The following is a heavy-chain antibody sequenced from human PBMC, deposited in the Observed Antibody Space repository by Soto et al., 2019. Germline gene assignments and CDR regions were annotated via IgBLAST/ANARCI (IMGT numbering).Heavy chain of an antibody. CDR1: GGSSSGYY. CDR3: ARYDWNGPRRDSDAFDI. CDR2: INHSGST. V-gene: IGHV4-34*01. D-gene: IGHD1-1*01. J-gene: IGHJ3*02. Sequence: SETLSLTCAVYGGSSSGYYWSWIRQPPGKGLEWIGEINHSGSTNYNPSLKSRVTISVDTSKNQFSLKLSSVTAADTAVYYCARYDWNGPRRDSDAFDIWGQGTMVTVSS.